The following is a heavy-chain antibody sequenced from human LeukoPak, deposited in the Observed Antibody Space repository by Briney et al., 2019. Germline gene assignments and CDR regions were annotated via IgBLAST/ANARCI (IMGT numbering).Heavy chain of an antibody. D-gene: IGHD3-10*01. V-gene: IGHV4-34*01. CDR1: GGSFSGHY. CDR2: INHSGST. J-gene: IGHJ4*02. CDR3: ARGVSAALWFGEQYYFDY. Sequence: KPSETLSLTCAVYGGSFSGHYWSWIRQPPGKGLEWIGEINHSGSTNYNPSLKSRVTISVDTSKNQFSLKLSSVTAADTAVYYCARGVSAALWFGEQYYFDYWGQGTLVTVSS.